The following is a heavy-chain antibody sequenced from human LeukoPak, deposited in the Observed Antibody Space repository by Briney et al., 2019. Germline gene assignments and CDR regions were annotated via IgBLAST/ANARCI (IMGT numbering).Heavy chain of an antibody. CDR2: VSTYNDKK. J-gene: IGHJ4*02. CDR1: GYRFTSYG. Sequence: GSVKVSCTTSGYRFTSYGISWVRQAPGQGLEWMGWVSTYNDKKDYAQKFQGRVIMTTDTSTTTAYMELGSLRSDDTAVYYCARHSGSYAFDYWGQGTLVTVSS. V-gene: IGHV1-18*01. D-gene: IGHD1-26*01. CDR3: ARHSGSYAFDY.